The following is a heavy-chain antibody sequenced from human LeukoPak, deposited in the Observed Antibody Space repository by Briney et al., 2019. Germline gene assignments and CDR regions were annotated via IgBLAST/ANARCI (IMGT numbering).Heavy chain of an antibody. V-gene: IGHV1-18*01. CDR1: GYTFTRNG. CDR2: FSAYNGNT. D-gene: IGHD3-22*01. J-gene: IGHJ4*02. Sequence: ASVKISCKASGYTFTRNGISWVRQAPGEGLEWMGWFSAYNGNTNYAQKFQGRVTMTTDKPTSTAYMELRSLRSDDTAVYYCAYESSAYYVYWGQGTLVTVSS. CDR3: AYESSAYYVY.